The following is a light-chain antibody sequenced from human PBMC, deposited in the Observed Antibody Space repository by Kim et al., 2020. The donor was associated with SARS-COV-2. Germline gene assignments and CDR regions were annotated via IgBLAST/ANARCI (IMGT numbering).Light chain of an antibody. J-gene: IGLJ2*01. Sequence: SYELTQPPSVSVSPGQTASITCSGDDLESKFASWYQQKPGQSPVLVIYEDGNRPSGIPERFSGSSSGSTATLTISGTQAMDEADYYCQAWGSSTVLFGGG. V-gene: IGLV3-1*01. CDR1: DLESKF. CDR2: EDG. CDR3: QAWGSSTVL.